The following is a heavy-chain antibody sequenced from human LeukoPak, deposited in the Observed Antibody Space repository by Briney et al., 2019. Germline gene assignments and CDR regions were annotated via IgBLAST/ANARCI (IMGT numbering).Heavy chain of an antibody. J-gene: IGHJ6*03. CDR3: ARGIYSYYYYYMDV. CDR2: IYYSGST. V-gene: IGHV4-59*12. D-gene: IGHD2-15*01. CDR1: GGSISSYY. Sequence: SETLSLTCTVSGGSISSYYWSWIRQPPGKGLEWIGYIYYSGSTNYNPSLKSRVTISVDKSKNQFSLKLSSVTAADTAVYYCARGIYSYYYYYMDVWGKGTTVTVSS.